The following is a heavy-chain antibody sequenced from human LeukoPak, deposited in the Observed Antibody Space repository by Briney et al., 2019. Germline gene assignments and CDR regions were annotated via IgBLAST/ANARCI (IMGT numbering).Heavy chain of an antibody. CDR2: INTDGSST. J-gene: IGHJ4*02. D-gene: IGHD2-15*01. V-gene: IGHV3-74*01. CDR3: AKVRGQNIVVVVAAIIPIGFDY. Sequence: ETGGSLRLSCAASGFTFSSYWMHWVRQAPGKGLVWVSRINTDGSSTSYADSVKGRFTISRDNSKNTLYLQMNSLRAEDTAVYYCAKVRGQNIVVVVAAIIPIGFDYWGQGTLVTVSS. CDR1: GFTFSSYW.